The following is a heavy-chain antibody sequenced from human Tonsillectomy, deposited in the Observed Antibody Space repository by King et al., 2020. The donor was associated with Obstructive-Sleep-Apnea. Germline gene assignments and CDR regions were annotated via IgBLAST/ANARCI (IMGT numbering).Heavy chain of an antibody. J-gene: IGHJ4*02. CDR1: GFTFSSYA. V-gene: IGHV3-30*04. CDR2: ISYDGSNK. D-gene: IGHD3-22*01. Sequence: VQLVESGGGVVQPGRSLRLSCAASGFTFSSYAMHWVRQAPGKGLEWVAVISYDGSNKYYADSVKGRFTTSRDNSKNTLYLQMNSLRAEDTAVYYCARDNVVVIPSTSYYFDYWGQGTLVTVSS. CDR3: ARDNVVVIPSTSYYFDY.